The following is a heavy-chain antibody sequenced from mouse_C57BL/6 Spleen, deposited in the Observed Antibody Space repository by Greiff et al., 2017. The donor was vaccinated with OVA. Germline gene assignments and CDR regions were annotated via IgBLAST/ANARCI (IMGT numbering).Heavy chain of an antibody. V-gene: IGHV5-17*01. CDR2: ISSGSSTI. J-gene: IGHJ2*01. Sequence: EVQVVESGGGLVKPGGSLKLSCAASGFTFSDYGLHWVRQAPEKGLEWVAYISSGSSTIYYAATVKGRFTISRDNAKNTLFLQMTSLRSEDTAMYYCARGDYGFDYWGQGTTLTVSS. CDR3: ARGDYGFDY. CDR1: GFTFSDYG. D-gene: IGHD2-4*01.